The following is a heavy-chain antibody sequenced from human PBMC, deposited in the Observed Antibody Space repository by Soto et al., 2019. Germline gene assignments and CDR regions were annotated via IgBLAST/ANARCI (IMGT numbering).Heavy chain of an antibody. CDR3: ASAAVTGTAALDF. CDR2: INPNSGGT. CDR1: GYTFSGFY. J-gene: IGHJ4*02. D-gene: IGHD6-19*01. Sequence: ASVKVSCKASGYTFSGFYMHWVRQAPGQGLEWMGWINPNSGGTKSAEKFQGRVTMTRDTSISTAYMELSRLTSDDTAVYYCASAAVTGTAALDFSGQGPQVTVSS. V-gene: IGHV1-2*02.